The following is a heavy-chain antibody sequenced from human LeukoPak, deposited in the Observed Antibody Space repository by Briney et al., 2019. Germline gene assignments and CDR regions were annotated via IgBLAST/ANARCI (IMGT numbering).Heavy chain of an antibody. CDR2: ISYDGSNK. V-gene: IGHV3-30*18. J-gene: IGHJ4*02. CDR1: GFIFNNNG. CDR3: AKGIDY. Sequence: GGSLRLSCVVSGFIFNNNGMHWVRQAPGKGLEWVAVISYDGSNKYYADSVKGRFTISRDNSKNTLYLQMNSLRAEDTAVYYCAKGIDYWGQGTLVTVSS.